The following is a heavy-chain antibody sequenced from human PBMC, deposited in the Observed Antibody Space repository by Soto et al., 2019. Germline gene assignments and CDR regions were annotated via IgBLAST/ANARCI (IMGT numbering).Heavy chain of an antibody. CDR2: INHSGST. J-gene: IGHJ5*02. D-gene: IGHD2-21*02. CDR1: GGSFSGSY. Sequence: XATLSLTGAVYGGSFSGSYWSWIRQPAGKGLEWIGEINHSGSTNYNPSLKSRVTISVDTSKNQFSLKLSSVTAADTAVYYCARLPRSYCGGDCYSGNWFDPWGQGTLVIVSS. V-gene: IGHV4-34*01. CDR3: ARLPRSYCGGDCYSGNWFDP.